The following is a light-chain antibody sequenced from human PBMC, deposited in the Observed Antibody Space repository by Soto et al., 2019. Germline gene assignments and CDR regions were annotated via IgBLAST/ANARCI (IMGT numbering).Light chain of an antibody. J-gene: IGKJ5*01. Sequence: ETVMTQSPATLSVSPWESATLSCRASHSVGSTLAWYQQKPGQGPRLLIYGASSRATGIPDRISGSGSGTDFTLTISRLEPEDFAVYYCQQYGSSPITFGQGTRLEI. CDR1: HSVGST. CDR2: GAS. CDR3: QQYGSSPIT. V-gene: IGKV3-20*01.